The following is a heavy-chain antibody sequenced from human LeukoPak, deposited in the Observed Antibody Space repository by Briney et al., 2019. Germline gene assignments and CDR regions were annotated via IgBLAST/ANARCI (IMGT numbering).Heavy chain of an antibody. J-gene: IGHJ4*02. D-gene: IGHD6-25*01. CDR3: ARDENEQRDFDY. CDR2: INPSGGST. V-gene: IGHV1-46*01. Sequence: ASVKVSCKASGYTFTSHYMHWVRQAPGQGLEWMGIINPSGGSTSYAQKFQGRVTMTRDTSTSTVYMELSSLRSEDTAVYYCARDENEQRDFDYWGQGTLVTVSS. CDR1: GYTFTSHY.